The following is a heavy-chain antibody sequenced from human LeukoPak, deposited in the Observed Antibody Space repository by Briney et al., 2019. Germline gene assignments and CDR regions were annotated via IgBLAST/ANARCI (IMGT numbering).Heavy chain of an antibody. Sequence: ASVKVSCKVSGYTLTELSMHWVRQAPGKGLEWMGGFDPEHGETVYAQKFQGRVTMTEDTSTDTAYMELSSLRSEDTAVYYCATIDGHYDSSGYWGEGTLVIVSS. V-gene: IGHV1-24*01. CDR1: GYTLTELS. J-gene: IGHJ4*02. CDR3: ATIDGHYDSSGY. D-gene: IGHD3-22*01. CDR2: FDPEHGET.